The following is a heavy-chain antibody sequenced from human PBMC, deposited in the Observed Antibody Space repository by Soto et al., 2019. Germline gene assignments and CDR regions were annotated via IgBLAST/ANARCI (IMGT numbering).Heavy chain of an antibody. J-gene: IGHJ5*02. Sequence: QVQLVQSGAEVKKPGASVKVSCKASGYTFTSYAMHWVRQAPGQRLEWMGWINAGNGNTKYSQKFQGRVTITRDTSARTAYMELSSLRSEDTAVYYCARTEIFGVVYNWFDPWGQGTLVTVSS. D-gene: IGHD3-3*01. CDR1: GYTFTSYA. V-gene: IGHV1-3*01. CDR2: INAGNGNT. CDR3: ARTEIFGVVYNWFDP.